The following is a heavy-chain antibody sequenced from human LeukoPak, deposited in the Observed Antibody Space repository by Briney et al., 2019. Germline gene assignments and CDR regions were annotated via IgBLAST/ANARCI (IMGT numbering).Heavy chain of an antibody. CDR1: VYTFTGYY. J-gene: IGHJ4*02. Sequence: GASVKVSCKASVYTFTGYYMHWVRQAPGQGLEWMGRINPNSGGTNYAQKFQGRVTMTRDTPISTAYMELSRLRSDDTAVYYCARIRFLEWLLYYDYWGQGTLVTVSS. CDR3: ARIRFLEWLLYYDY. V-gene: IGHV1-2*06. D-gene: IGHD3-3*01. CDR2: INPNSGGT.